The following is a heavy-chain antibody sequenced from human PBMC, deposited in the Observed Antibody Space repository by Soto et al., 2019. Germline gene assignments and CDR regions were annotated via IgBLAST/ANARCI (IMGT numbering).Heavy chain of an antibody. D-gene: IGHD2-15*01. CDR1: GFTFSDHY. V-gene: IGHV3-72*01. J-gene: IGHJ4*02. Sequence: GGSLRLSCAASGFTFSDHYMGWVRQAPGKGLEWAGRTRNKANSYTTEYAASVKGRFTISRDDSKNSLYLQMNSLKTEDTAVYYCARDLLGRGYYDYGGQGTLVTVSS. CDR3: ARDLLGRGYYDY. CDR2: TRNKANSYTT.